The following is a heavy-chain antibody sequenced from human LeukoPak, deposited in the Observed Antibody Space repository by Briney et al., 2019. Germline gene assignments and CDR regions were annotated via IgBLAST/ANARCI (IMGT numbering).Heavy chain of an antibody. J-gene: IGHJ4*02. D-gene: IGHD3-10*01. CDR3: ARATRSYGSGSYYPAPFDY. CDR1: GGSISSYY. V-gene: IGHV4-59*01. CDR2: IYYSGST. Sequence: PSETLSLTCTVSGGSISSYYWSWIRQPPGKGLEWVGYIYYSGSTNYNPSLKSRVTISVDTSKNQFSLKLSSVTAADTAVYYCARATRSYGSGSYYPAPFDYWGQGTLVTVSS.